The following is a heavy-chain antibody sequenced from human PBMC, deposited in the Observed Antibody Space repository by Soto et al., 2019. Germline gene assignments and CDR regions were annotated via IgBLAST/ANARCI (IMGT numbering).Heavy chain of an antibody. D-gene: IGHD2-2*01. CDR1: DGSSSSYY. CDR2: IYYSGST. V-gene: IGHV4-59*01. CDR3: ASAEYCSSTSCYWSRDYYYYMDV. Sequence: SLTMSLTCTVSDGSSSSYYWSWIRKPPGKGLEWIGYIYYSGSTNYNPSLKSRVTISVDTSKNQSSLKLSSVTAADTAVYYCASAEYCSSTSCYWSRDYYYYMDVWGKGTTVTVSS. J-gene: IGHJ6*03.